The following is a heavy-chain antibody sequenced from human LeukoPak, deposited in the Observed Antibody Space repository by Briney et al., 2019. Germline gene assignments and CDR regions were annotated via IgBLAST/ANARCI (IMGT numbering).Heavy chain of an antibody. J-gene: IGHJ4*02. CDR2: IHPSTGNP. CDR3: ARAFQSLGGLSLPDY. V-gene: IGHV7-4-1*02. Sequence: GASVKASCKTSGYTFTNYAMNWVRQAPGQGLEWMGWIHPSTGNPTYAQGFTGRFVFSLDTSVSTTYLQINSLKAEDTAVYYCARAFQSLGGLSLPDYWGQGTLVTVSS. D-gene: IGHD3-16*02. CDR1: GYTFTNYA.